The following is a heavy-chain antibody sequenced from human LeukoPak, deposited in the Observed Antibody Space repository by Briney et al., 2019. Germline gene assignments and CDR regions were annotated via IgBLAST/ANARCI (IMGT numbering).Heavy chain of an antibody. CDR2: ICTSGST. CDR3: ARDLDGDGYDANWFDP. D-gene: IGHD5-12*01. J-gene: IGHJ5*02. V-gene: IGHV4-4*07. CDR1: GGSISSYY. Sequence: SETLSLTCTVSGGSISSYYWSWIRQPAGKGLEWIGRICTSGSTNYNPSLKSRVTMSVDTSKNQFSLKLSSVTAADTAVYYCARDLDGDGYDANWFDPWGQGTLVTVSS.